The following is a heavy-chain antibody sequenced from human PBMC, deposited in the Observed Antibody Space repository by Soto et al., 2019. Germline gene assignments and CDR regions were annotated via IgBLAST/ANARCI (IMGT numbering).Heavy chain of an antibody. V-gene: IGHV3-23*01. Sequence: GGSLRLSCAVSGFTFSNHAMSWVRQAPGKGLEWVSAISTAVGATYYADSVKGRFTISRDDSNNTLYLQMDSLRAEDTAVYYCAKDRTAAARNFDYWGQGTQVTVSS. CDR3: AKDRTAAARNFDY. CDR2: ISTAVGAT. D-gene: IGHD6-13*01. CDR1: GFTFSNHA. J-gene: IGHJ4*02.